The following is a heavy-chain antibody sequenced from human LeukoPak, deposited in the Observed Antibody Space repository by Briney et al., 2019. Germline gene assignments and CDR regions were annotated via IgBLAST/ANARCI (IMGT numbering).Heavy chain of an antibody. V-gene: IGHV3-9*01. CDR2: ISWNSGSI. CDR3: AKAPLYSSSWYYFDY. CDR1: GFTFDDYA. J-gene: IGHJ4*02. Sequence: GGSLRLSCAASGFTFDDYAMHWVRQAPGKGLEWVSGISWNSGSIGYADSVKGRFTISRDNAKNSLYLQMNGLRAEDTALYYCAKAPLYSSSWYYFDYWGQGTLVTVSS. D-gene: IGHD6-13*01.